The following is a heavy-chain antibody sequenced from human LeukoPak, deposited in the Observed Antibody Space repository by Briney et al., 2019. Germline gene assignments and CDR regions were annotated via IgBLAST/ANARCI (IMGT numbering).Heavy chain of an antibody. Sequence: GSLTLSCAASGFTFSSYWMSWVRQAPGKGLEWVVNIKQDGSEKYYVDSVKGRFTISRDNAENSLFLQMNSLRAEDTAVYYCARAQDYGSGSYWGQGTLVTVSS. J-gene: IGHJ4*02. D-gene: IGHD3-10*01. CDR1: GFTFSSYW. V-gene: IGHV3-7*01. CDR2: IKQDGSEK. CDR3: ARAQDYGSGSY.